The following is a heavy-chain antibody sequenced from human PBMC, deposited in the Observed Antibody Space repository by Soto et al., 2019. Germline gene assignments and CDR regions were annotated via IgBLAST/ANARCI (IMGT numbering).Heavy chain of an antibody. Sequence: PGGSLRLSCSASGFTFSSYAMHWVRQAPGKGLEYVSAISSNGGSTYYAGSVKGRFTISRDNSKNTLYLQMSSLRAEDTAVYYCVGALLRYFDWLDPLDYWGQGTLVTVSS. J-gene: IGHJ4*02. CDR3: VGALLRYFDWLDPLDY. V-gene: IGHV3-64D*06. D-gene: IGHD3-9*01. CDR1: GFTFSSYA. CDR2: ISSNGGST.